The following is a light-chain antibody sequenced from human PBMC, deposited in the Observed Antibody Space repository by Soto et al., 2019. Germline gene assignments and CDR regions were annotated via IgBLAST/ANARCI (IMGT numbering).Light chain of an antibody. CDR2: DAS. CDR1: QSVASY. Sequence: EVVLTQSPGTLSLSPGDRATLSCRASQSVASYLAWYQQKPGQAPRLLIHDASNRATGIPARFSGSGSGTDFTLTISSLEPEDSAVYYCQQRSNWYTCRQGTKLEIK. CDR3: QQRSNWYT. V-gene: IGKV3-11*01. J-gene: IGKJ2*01.